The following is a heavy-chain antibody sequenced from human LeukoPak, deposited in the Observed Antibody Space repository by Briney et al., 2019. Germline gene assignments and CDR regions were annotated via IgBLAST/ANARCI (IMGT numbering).Heavy chain of an antibody. CDR3: ARGPGIAIAEYFQH. CDR1: GYSISSGYY. Sequence: PSETLSLTCTVSGYSISSGYYWGWIRQPPGKGLEWIGSIYHSGSTYYNPSLKSRVTISVDTSKTQFSLKLSSVTAADTAVYYCARGPGIAIAEYFQHWGQGTLVTVSS. J-gene: IGHJ1*01. V-gene: IGHV4-38-2*02. D-gene: IGHD6-13*01. CDR2: IYHSGST.